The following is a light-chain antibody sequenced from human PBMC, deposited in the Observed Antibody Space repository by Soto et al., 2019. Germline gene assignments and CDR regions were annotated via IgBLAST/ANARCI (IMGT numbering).Light chain of an antibody. Sequence: DIQMTQSPSTLSASVGDRVSLTCRASQSISTYLNWYQQKPGKAPKLLIYAASSLQSGVPSRFIGSGSGTDFTLTISGLQSEDSAVYFCQQYNNWPFSFGQGTRLEIK. V-gene: IGKV1-39*01. J-gene: IGKJ5*01. CDR1: QSISTY. CDR3: QQYNNWPFS. CDR2: AAS.